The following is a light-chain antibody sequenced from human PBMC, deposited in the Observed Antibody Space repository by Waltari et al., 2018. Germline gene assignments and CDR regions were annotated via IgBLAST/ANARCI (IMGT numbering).Light chain of an antibody. J-gene: IGKJ1*01. CDR2: ATF. CDR1: QDIRNY. CDR3: LQDYNYPRT. Sequence: IRMTQSPSSLSASVGDRVTITCRASQDIRNYLSWYQLVPGKAPKLLIYATFNLHTGVPFRFSGSRSGADFTLTISRLQAEDFVTYYCLQDYNYPRTFGPGTKVAMK. V-gene: IGKV1-6*01.